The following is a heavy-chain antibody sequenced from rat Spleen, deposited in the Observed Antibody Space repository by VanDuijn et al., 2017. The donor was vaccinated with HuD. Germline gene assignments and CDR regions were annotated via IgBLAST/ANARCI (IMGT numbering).Heavy chain of an antibody. CDR2: IWPSGST. CDR3: ARHPWGGAPYY. D-gene: IGHD5-1*01. V-gene: IGHV2-72*01. CDR1: GFSLTTNG. Sequence: QVQLKESGPGLMQPSQTLSLTCTVSGFSLTTNGVGWLRQPLGRGLMWMGTIWPSGSTNYNLAVQSRRSISRDTSKSQVFLKMASLQPEDTGTYYCARHPWGGAPYYWGQGVMVTVSS. J-gene: IGHJ2*01.